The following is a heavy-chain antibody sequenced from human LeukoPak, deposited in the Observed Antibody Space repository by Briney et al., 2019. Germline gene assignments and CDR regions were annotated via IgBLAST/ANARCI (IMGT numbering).Heavy chain of an antibody. CDR3: AIIAVGGVDPFDS. CDR2: IIPIFGTA. Sequence: SVKVSCKASGGTFSSYAISWVRQAPGQGLEWMGGIIPIFGTANYAQKFQGRVTITTDESTSTAYMELSSLRSEDSALYYCAIIAVGGVDPFDSWGQGTLVTVSS. V-gene: IGHV1-69*05. J-gene: IGHJ4*02. CDR1: GGTFSSYA. D-gene: IGHD6-19*01.